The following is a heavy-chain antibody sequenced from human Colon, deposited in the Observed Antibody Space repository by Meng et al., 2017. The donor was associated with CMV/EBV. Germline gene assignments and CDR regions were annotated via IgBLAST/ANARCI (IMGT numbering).Heavy chain of an antibody. CDR1: GFTFSSYS. V-gene: IGHV3-48*04. D-gene: IGHD2-21*01. J-gene: IGHJ6*02. CDR2: ISSSGSTI. CDR3: ATVVRFPVGGHYYYHGMDV. Sequence: GGSLRLSCAASGFTFSSYSMNWVRQAPGKGLEWVSYISSSGSTIHYADSVKGRFTISRDNVKNSLYLHMNSLRAEDTAVYYCATVVRFPVGGHYYYHGMDVWGQGTTVTVSS.